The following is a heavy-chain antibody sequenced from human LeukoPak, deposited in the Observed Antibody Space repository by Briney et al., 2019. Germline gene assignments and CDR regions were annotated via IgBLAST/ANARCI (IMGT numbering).Heavy chain of an antibody. J-gene: IGHJ4*02. CDR3: VRENYSSGWYGIIDY. Sequence: PSETLSLTCTVSGGSISTGSHYWGWIRQPPVKGPEWIGSFYYSGSTYYNPSLTSRVTISVDTSKNQFSLKLSAVTAADTAVYYCVRENYSSGWYGIIDYWGQGTLVTVSS. D-gene: IGHD6-19*01. CDR2: FYYSGST. CDR1: GGSISTGSHY. V-gene: IGHV4-39*07.